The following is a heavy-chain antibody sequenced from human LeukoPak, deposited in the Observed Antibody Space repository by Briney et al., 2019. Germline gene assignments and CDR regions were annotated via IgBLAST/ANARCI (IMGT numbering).Heavy chain of an antibody. CDR2: ISGSGGST. J-gene: IGHJ5*02. CDR1: GFTFSSYA. Sequence: GGSLRPSCAASGFTFSSYAMSWVRQAPGKGLEWVSAISGSGGSTYYADSVKGRFTISRDNSKNTLYLQMNSLRAEDTAVYYCAKVPQPYSSSWFDPWGQGTLVTVSS. CDR3: AKVPQPYSSSWFDP. V-gene: IGHV3-23*01. D-gene: IGHD6-13*01.